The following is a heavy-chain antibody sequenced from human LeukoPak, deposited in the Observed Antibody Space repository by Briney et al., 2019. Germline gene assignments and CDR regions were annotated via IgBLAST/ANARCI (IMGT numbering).Heavy chain of an antibody. Sequence: GGSLRLSCAASGFTFSTFAMIWVRQPPGKGLEWVSSIFPSGGEIHYADSVRGRFTISRDNSKSTLYLQMNSLRAEDTALYYCAKTGGIAAAHWGQGTLVTVSS. J-gene: IGHJ4*02. CDR3: AKTGGIAAAH. V-gene: IGHV3-23*01. D-gene: IGHD6-13*01. CDR2: IFPSGGEI. CDR1: GFTFSTFA.